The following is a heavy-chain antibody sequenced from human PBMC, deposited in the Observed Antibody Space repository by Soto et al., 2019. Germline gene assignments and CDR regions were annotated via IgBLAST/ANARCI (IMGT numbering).Heavy chain of an antibody. CDR2: IWYHGRNT. CDR1: GFTFSNYG. CDR3: ARARAVAIPFDP. J-gene: IGHJ5*02. V-gene: IGHV3-33*01. Sequence: PGGSLRLSCAASGFTFSNYGFHWLRQAPGKGLEWVADIWYHGRNTYYADSVEGRFTISRDNSKNTVYLDMNSLRVEDTDVYFCARARAVAIPFDPWGEGTLVTVSS. D-gene: IGHD2-2*02.